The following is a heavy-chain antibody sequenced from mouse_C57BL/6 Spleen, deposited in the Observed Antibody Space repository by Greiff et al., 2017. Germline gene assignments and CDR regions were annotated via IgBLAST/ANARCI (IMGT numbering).Heavy chain of an antibody. Sequence: VQLQQSGPELVKPGASVKMSCKASGYTFTDYTMHWVKQSHGKSLEWIGYINPNNGVTSYNQKFKGKATLTVNKSSSTAYMELRSLTSEDSAVYYCARALYYGSLDAMDYWGQGTSVTVSS. J-gene: IGHJ4*01. CDR1: GYTFTDYT. CDR2: INPNNGVT. D-gene: IGHD1-1*01. V-gene: IGHV1-22*01. CDR3: ARALYYGSLDAMDY.